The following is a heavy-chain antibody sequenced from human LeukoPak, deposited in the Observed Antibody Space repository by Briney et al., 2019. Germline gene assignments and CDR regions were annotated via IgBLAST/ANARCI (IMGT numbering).Heavy chain of an antibody. V-gene: IGHV4-39*01. Sequence: SETLSLTCTVSGGSISSSSYYWGWIRQPPGKGPEWIGSIYYSGSTYYNPSLKSRVTISVDTSKNQFSLKLSSVTAADTAVYYCARRARYSYHNWGQGTLVTVSS. CDR1: GGSISSSSYY. CDR2: IYYSGST. CDR3: ARRARYSYHN. D-gene: IGHD5-18*01. J-gene: IGHJ4*02.